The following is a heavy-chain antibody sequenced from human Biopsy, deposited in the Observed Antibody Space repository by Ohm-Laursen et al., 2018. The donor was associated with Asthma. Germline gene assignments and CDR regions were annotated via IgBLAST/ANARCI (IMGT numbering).Heavy chain of an antibody. V-gene: IGHV1-3*01. D-gene: IGHD3-22*01. CDR2: INAGNGNT. CDR1: GYTFTSYA. J-gene: IGHJ4*02. Sequence: VSSVKVSCKASGYTFTSYAMHWVRQAPGQRLEWMGWINAGNGNTKYSQKFQGRVTITRDTSASTAYMELSSLRSEDTAVYYCASPYYDSSGYYYENLSFDYWGQGTLVTVSS. CDR3: ASPYYDSSGYYYENLSFDY.